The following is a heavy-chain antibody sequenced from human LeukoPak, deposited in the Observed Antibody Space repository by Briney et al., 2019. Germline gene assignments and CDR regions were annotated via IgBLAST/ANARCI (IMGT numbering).Heavy chain of an antibody. CDR1: GFTFYKFV. V-gene: IGHV3-30-3*01. CDR2: ISYDGSNK. CDR3: ARGGFWSHDY. Sequence: GGSLRLSCAASGFTFYKFVMTWVRQAPGKGLEWVAVISYDGSNKYYADSVKGRFTISRDNSKNTLYLQMNSLRAEDTAVYYCARGGFWSHDYWGQGTLVTVSS. D-gene: IGHD3-3*01. J-gene: IGHJ4*02.